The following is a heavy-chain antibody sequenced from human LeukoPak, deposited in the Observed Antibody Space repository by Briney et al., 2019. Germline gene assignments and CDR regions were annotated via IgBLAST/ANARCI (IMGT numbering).Heavy chain of an antibody. V-gene: IGHV4-59*08. CDR2: ISYTGGET. CDR3: ARQPGGTAAFDI. CDR1: GGSINSYY. D-gene: IGHD1-14*01. Sequence: SETLSLTCTVSGGSINSYYWSWIRQPPGKGLEWIGYISYTGGETNYNPSLKSHLTISVDTSKNQFSLMLTSVTAADTAVYYCARQPGGTAAFDIWAQGTMVTVSS. J-gene: IGHJ3*02.